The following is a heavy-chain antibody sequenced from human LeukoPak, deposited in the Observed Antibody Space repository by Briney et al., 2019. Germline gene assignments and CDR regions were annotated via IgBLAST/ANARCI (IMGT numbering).Heavy chain of an antibody. CDR2: VSFDGYNK. Sequence: PGGSLRLSCVGTGFTFNSYGMHWVRQALGKGLEWVAVVSFDGYNKYYADSVKGRFTISRDNPGRSVHLQMNSLTSEDTAVYFCAKTQRLIDFFDSWGQGILVTVSP. V-gene: IGHV3-30*18. J-gene: IGHJ4*02. CDR3: AKTQRLIDFFDS. CDR1: GFTFNSYG. D-gene: IGHD1-1*01.